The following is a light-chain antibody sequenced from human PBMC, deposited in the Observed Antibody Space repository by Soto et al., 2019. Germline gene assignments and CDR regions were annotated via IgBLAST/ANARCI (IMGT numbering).Light chain of an antibody. CDR1: QSVSYNY. CDR3: QQYGSSPRT. J-gene: IGKJ1*01. Sequence: EIVLTQSPGTLSLSPGERATLSCRASQSVSYNYLAWYQQKPGQAPRLLIYAASSRATGIPDRFSGSGSGTDFTLTISRLEPEDFAMYYCQQYGSSPRTCGQGTMVEIK. V-gene: IGKV3-20*01. CDR2: AAS.